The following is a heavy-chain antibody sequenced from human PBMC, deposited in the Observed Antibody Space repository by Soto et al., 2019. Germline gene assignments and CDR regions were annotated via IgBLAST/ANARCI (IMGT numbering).Heavy chain of an antibody. Sequence: PGGSLRLSCAASGFTFSSYSMNWVRQAPGKGLEWVSAISGSGGSTYYAHSVKGRFTISRDNSKNTLYLQMNSLRAEDTAVYYCVTGGEGRHWLDRGGSDWAQGTLVTVSS. J-gene: IGHJ1*01. D-gene: IGHD6-19*01. CDR2: ISGSGGST. CDR1: GFTFSSYS. CDR3: VTGGEGRHWLDRGGSD. V-gene: IGHV3-23*01.